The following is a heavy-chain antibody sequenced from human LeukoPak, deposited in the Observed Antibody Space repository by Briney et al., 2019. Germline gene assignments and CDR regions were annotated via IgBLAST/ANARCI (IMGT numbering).Heavy chain of an antibody. J-gene: IGHJ2*01. V-gene: IGHV4-34*01. Sequence: SETLSLTCAVYGGSFSGYYWSWIRQPPGKGLEWIGEINHSGSTSYNPSLKSRVTISVDTSKNQFSLKLSSVTAADTAVYYCARGLGGYCSGGSCYLHWYFDLWGRGTLVTVSS. D-gene: IGHD2-15*01. CDR2: INHSGST. CDR3: ARGLGGYCSGGSCYLHWYFDL. CDR1: GGSFSGYY.